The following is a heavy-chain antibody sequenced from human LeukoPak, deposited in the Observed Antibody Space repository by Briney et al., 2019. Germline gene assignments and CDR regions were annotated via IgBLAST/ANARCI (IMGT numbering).Heavy chain of an antibody. D-gene: IGHD6-13*01. CDR2: IYYSGST. CDR1: GGSISSGGYY. J-gene: IGHJ4*02. Sequence: SQTLSLTCTVSGGSISSGGYYWSWIRQHPGKGLEWIGYIYYSGSTYYNPSLKSRVTISVDTSKNQFSLKLSSVTAADTAVYYCTGASFSSSWYDPVDYWGQGTLVTVSS. CDR3: TGASFSSSWYDPVDY. V-gene: IGHV4-31*03.